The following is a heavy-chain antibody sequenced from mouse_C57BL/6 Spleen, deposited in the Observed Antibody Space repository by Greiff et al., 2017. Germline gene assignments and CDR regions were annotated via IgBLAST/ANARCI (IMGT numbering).Heavy chain of an antibody. CDR3: ARWATVVADWYFDV. Sequence: EVHLVESGPVLVKPGASVKMSCKASGYTFTDYYMNWVKQSHGKSLEWIGVINPYNGGTSYNQKFKGKATLTVDKSSSTAYMELNSLTSEDSAVYYCARWATVVADWYFDVWGTVTTVTVSS. CDR2: INPYNGGT. CDR1: GYTFTDYY. V-gene: IGHV1-19*01. J-gene: IGHJ1*03. D-gene: IGHD1-1*01.